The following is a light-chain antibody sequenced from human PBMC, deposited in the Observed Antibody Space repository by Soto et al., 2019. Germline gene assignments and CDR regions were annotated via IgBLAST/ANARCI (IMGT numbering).Light chain of an antibody. Sequence: DIQMTQSPSSVSASVGDSLTITCRASQGITSWVAWYQHKPGTAPKLLIYAASRLQSGVPSRFRGGGSGTDFTLTIISLQPEAFRTYYWQQTSSFPLTLGGRTKVEIK. CDR2: AAS. CDR3: QQTSSFPLT. CDR1: QGITSW. J-gene: IGKJ4*01. V-gene: IGKV1-12*01.